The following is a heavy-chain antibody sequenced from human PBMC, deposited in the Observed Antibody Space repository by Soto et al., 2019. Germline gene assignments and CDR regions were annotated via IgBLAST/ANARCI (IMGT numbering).Heavy chain of an antibody. Sequence: QVQLVQSGAEVKKPGSSVKVSCKASGGTFSNYAITWVRQAPGQGLEWMGTIIPIFASPRYAQKFQGRVTISVDTSKNQFSLKLSSVTAADTAVYYCARGWGYCSGGSCYKDYYYYMDVWGKGTTVTVSS. J-gene: IGHJ6*03. D-gene: IGHD2-15*01. CDR2: IIPIFASP. CDR1: GGTFSNYA. V-gene: IGHV1-69*06. CDR3: ARGWGYCSGGSCYKDYYYYMDV.